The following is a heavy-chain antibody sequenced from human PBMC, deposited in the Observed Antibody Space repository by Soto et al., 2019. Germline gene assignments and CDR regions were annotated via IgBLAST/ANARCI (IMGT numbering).Heavy chain of an antibody. J-gene: IGHJ6*02. CDR1: GYTFSSCG. V-gene: IGHV1-18*01. D-gene: IGHD3-22*01. Sequence: QVQLVQSGGEVKKPGASVKVSCKASGYTFSSCGINWVRQDTGQGLEWLGWISSYDGNTKYAQILQGRVSMTTDTSTKTAYMEVRSLRSDDTAVYYCARGGYYDSSGSRNYHYYGMNVWGQGTTVTVSS. CDR3: ARGGYYDSSGSRNYHYYGMNV. CDR2: ISSYDGNT.